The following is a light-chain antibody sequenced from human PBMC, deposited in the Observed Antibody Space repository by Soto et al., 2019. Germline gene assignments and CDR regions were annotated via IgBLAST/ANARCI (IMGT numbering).Light chain of an antibody. CDR3: HQSGTSPQT. CDR2: LAS. J-gene: IGKJ5*01. CDR1: QSITARS. Sequence: EIVLTQSPGTLSLSPGERVTLSCRASQSITARSLTWYQQKPGQAPRLLIYLASSRATGIPDRFSGSGSGTDFTLTISRLEPEDFAVYYCHQSGTSPQTFGQGTRLEIK. V-gene: IGKV3-20*01.